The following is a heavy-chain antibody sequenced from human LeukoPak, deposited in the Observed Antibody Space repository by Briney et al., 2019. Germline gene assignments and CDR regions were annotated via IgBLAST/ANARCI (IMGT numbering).Heavy chain of an antibody. V-gene: IGHV1-2*02. J-gene: IGHJ5*02. CDR3: ARDMNAKYGSGRYRLDNWFDP. CDR2: INPNSGGT. Sequence: ASVKVSCKASGYTFTGYYMHWVRQAPGQGLEWMGWINPNSGGTNYAQKFQGRVTMTRDTSISTAYMELSRLRSDDTAVYYCARDMNAKYGSGRYRLDNWFDPWGQGTLVTVSS. CDR1: GYTFTGYY. D-gene: IGHD3-10*01.